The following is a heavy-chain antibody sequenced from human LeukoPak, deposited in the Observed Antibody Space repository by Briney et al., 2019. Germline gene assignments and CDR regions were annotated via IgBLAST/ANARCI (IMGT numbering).Heavy chain of an antibody. Sequence: PGGSLRLSCAASGFTFSSYAMSWVRQAPGKGLEWVSAISGSGGSTYYADSVKGRFTISRDNSKNTLYLQMNSLRAEDTAVYYCATHSGYDSAQWIYWGQGTLVTVSS. CDR2: ISGSGGST. CDR3: ATHSGYDSAQWIY. CDR1: GFTFSSYA. V-gene: IGHV3-23*01. D-gene: IGHD5-12*01. J-gene: IGHJ4*02.